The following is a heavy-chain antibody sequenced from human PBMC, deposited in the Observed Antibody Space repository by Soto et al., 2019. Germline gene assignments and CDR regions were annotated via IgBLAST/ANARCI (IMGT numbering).Heavy chain of an antibody. V-gene: IGHV4-30-4*01. CDR3: ARDRGGYSFYYGMDV. CDR2: IYYSGST. J-gene: IGHJ6*02. Sequence: SETLSLTCTVSGGSISSGDYYWSWIRQPPGKGLEWIGYIYYSGSTYYNPSLKSRVTISVDTSKNQFSLKLSSVTAADTAVYYCARDRGGYSFYYGMDVWGQGTTVTVSS. D-gene: IGHD5-12*01. CDR1: GGSISSGDYY.